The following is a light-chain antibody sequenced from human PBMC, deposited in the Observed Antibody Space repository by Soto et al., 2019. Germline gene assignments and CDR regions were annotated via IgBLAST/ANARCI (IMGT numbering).Light chain of an antibody. CDR2: EVT. V-gene: IGLV2-14*01. J-gene: IGLJ3*02. CDR1: ISDVYDYKY. CDR3: SSFTHYSLGV. Sequence: QSALTQPASVSGSPGQSITISCTATISDVYDYKYVSWYQQHPGKDPKLTIYEVTHRPSGVSSRFSGAKSDNTASLTISGLQADDEADYYCSSFTHYSLGVFGGGTKLTVL.